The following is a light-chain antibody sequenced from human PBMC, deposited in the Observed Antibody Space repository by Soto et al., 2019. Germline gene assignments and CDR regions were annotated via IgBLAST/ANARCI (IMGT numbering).Light chain of an antibody. CDR1: QGISSY. CDR3: QQYYSYPIT. V-gene: IGKV1-8*01. CDR2: AAS. J-gene: IGKJ5*01. Sequence: AIRMTQSPSSLSASTGDRVAITDGSRQGISSYLAWYQQKPGKAPKLLIYAASTLQSGVPSRFSGSGSGTDFTLTISCLQSEDFATYYCQQYYSYPITFGQGTRLEIK.